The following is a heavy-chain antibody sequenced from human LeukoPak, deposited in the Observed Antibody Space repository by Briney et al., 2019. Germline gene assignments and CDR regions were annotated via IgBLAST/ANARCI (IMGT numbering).Heavy chain of an antibody. CDR3: ARDNLQFFDI. CDR2: ISYDGSNK. CDR1: GFTFSSYA. V-gene: IGHV3-30-3*01. J-gene: IGHJ3*02. D-gene: IGHD1-14*01. Sequence: GRSLRLSCAASGFTFSSYAMHWVRQAPGKGLEWVAVISYDGSNKYYADSVKGRFTVSRDSSKNTLYLQMNSLRAEDTAVYYCARDNLQFFDIWGQGTMVTVSS.